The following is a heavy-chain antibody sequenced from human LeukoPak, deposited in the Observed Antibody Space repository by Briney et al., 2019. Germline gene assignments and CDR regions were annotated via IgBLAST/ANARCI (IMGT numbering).Heavy chain of an antibody. V-gene: IGHV3-7*03. CDR2: MNEYGSEI. CDR1: GFIFRDFS. Sequence: GGSLRLSCSVSGFIFRDFSMSWVRQAPGKGLEWVAKMNEYGSEIFYVDSVKGRFTISRDNGKNSLYLQMNSLRAEDTAVYYCAREGRRPPYYYYYMDVWGKGTTVTISS. CDR3: AREGRRPPYYYYYMDV. J-gene: IGHJ6*03.